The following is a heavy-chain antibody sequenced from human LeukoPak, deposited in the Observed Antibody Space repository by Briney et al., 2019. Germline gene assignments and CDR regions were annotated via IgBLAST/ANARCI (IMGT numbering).Heavy chain of an antibody. Sequence: SETLPLTCGVYGGSFSGYYLSWIRQPPGKGLEWIGEITHSGATNYNPSLKSRVTLLLDTSKNQLSLILTSVTAADTAVYYCARRSYSGYLHYPPGGVYFDYWGQGTLVTVSS. J-gene: IGHJ4*02. CDR2: ITHSGAT. CDR3: ARRSYSGYLHYPPGGVYFDY. CDR1: GGSFSGYY. D-gene: IGHD5-12*01. V-gene: IGHV4-34*01.